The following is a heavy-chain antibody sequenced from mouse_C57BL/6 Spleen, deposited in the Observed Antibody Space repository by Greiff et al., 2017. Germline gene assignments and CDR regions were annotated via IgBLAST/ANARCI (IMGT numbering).Heavy chain of an antibody. CDR1: GFTFSSYA. D-gene: IGHD1-1*01. CDR2: LSSGGDYI. V-gene: IGHV5-9-1*02. J-gene: IGHJ1*03. CDR3: TRGLYYYGPLYFDV. Sequence: EVKLVESGEGLVKPGGSLKLSCAASGFTFSSYAMSWVRQTPEKRLEWVAYLSSGGDYIYYADTVKGRFTIPRDNARNTMYLDMSRLKSEDTAMYYCTRGLYYYGPLYFDVWGTGTTVTGSS.